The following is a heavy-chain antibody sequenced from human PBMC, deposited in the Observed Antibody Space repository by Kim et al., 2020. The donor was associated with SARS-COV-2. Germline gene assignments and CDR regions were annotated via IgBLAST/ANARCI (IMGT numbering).Heavy chain of an antibody. CDR2: INYSGST. J-gene: IGHJ4*02. CDR3: ARTNYDYVWGSYRPPIDY. Sequence: SETLSLTCTVSGDSISSSNYYWGWIRQPPGKGLEWIGSINYSGSTYYNPSLKSRVTISVDTSKNQFSLKLSFVTAADTAVYYCARTNYDYVWGSYRPPIDYWGQGTLVSVSS. CDR1: GDSISSSNYY. D-gene: IGHD3-16*02. V-gene: IGHV4-39*01.